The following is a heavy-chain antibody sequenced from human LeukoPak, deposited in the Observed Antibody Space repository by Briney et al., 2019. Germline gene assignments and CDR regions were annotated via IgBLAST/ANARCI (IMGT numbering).Heavy chain of an antibody. CDR2: IYYSGST. Sequence: SETLSPTCTVSGGSISSYYWSWIRQPPGKGLEWIGYIYYSGSTNYDPSLKSRVTISVDTSKNQFSLKLSSVTAADTAVYYCARVGWRQWLLDAFDIWGQGTMVTVSS. CDR3: ARVGWRQWLLDAFDI. CDR1: GGSISSYY. V-gene: IGHV4-59*01. D-gene: IGHD6-19*01. J-gene: IGHJ3*02.